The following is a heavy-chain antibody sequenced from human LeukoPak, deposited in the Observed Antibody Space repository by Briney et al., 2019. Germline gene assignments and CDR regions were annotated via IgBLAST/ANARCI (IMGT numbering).Heavy chain of an antibody. Sequence: GGSLRLSCAASRFTFSSYSMNWVRQAPGKGLEWVSSISSSSSYIYYADSVKGRFTISRDNAKNSLYLQMNSLRAEDTAVYYCARDSRKPSRSSSWYVGDWFDPWGQGTLVTVSS. J-gene: IGHJ5*02. CDR3: ARDSRKPSRSSSWYVGDWFDP. V-gene: IGHV3-21*01. CDR1: RFTFSSYS. D-gene: IGHD6-13*01. CDR2: ISSSSSYI.